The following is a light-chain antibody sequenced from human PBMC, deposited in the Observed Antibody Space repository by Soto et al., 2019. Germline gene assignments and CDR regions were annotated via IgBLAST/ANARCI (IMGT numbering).Light chain of an antibody. CDR2: DVS. J-gene: IGLJ1*01. CDR1: SSDGGGYNY. V-gene: IGLV2-14*01. Sequence: QSALTQPASVSGSPGQSITISCTGTSSDGGGYNYVSWYQQHPGKAPKLMIYDVSNRPSGVSNRCSGSKSGNTASLTISGLQAEDEADYYCSSYTSSSTLVFGTGTKLTVL. CDR3: SSYTSSSTLV.